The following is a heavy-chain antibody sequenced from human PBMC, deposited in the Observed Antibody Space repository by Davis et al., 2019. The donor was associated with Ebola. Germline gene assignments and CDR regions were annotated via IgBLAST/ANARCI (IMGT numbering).Heavy chain of an antibody. D-gene: IGHD3-3*01. Sequence: GESLKISCVVPGFTFSSFAMSWVRQAPGKGLEWVSAISGSGGSTYYAGPVKGRFTISRDNSKNTLYLQMDSLRAEDTAVYYCAKGSVTIFGVAPDYYGMDVWGKGTTVTVSS. J-gene: IGHJ6*04. CDR1: GFTFSSFA. CDR2: ISGSGGST. V-gene: IGHV3-23*01. CDR3: AKGSVTIFGVAPDYYGMDV.